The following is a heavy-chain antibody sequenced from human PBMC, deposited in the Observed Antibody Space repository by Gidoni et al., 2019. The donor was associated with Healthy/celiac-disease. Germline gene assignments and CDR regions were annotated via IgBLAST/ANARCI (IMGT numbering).Heavy chain of an antibody. CDR2: IYSSGST. V-gene: IGHV4-39*01. CDR3: ARLISAIDAFDI. D-gene: IGHD6-25*01. J-gene: IGHJ3*02. Sequence: QLQLQESGPGLVKPSETLSLTCTVSGGSISSSSYYWGWIRQPPGKGLEWIGSIYSSGSTYYNPSLKRRVTISVDTSKNQFSLKLSSVTAADTAVYYCARLISAIDAFDIWGQGTMVTVSS. CDR1: GGSISSSSYY.